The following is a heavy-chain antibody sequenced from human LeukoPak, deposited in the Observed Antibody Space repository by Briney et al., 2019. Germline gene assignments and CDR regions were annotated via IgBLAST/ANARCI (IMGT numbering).Heavy chain of an antibody. D-gene: IGHD4-17*01. Sequence: SVKVSCKASGGTFSSYAISWVQQAPGQGLEWMGGVIPMFATANYAPKFQDRVTITADESTSTAYMELRSLRSEDTAVYHCARGLHGDYGYFDYWGQGTLVTVSS. CDR3: ARGLHGDYGYFDY. CDR2: VIPMFATA. J-gene: IGHJ4*02. V-gene: IGHV1-69*13. CDR1: GGTFSSYA.